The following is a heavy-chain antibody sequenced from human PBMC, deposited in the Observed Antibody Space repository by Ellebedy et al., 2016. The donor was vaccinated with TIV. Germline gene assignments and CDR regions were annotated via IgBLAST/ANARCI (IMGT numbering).Heavy chain of an antibody. CDR3: ARVRFGDTAVDY. D-gene: IGHD2-21*01. CDR1: GFTFSSYD. J-gene: IGHJ4*03. CDR2: IGTAGDT. V-gene: IGHV3-13*01. Sequence: GESLKISCAASGFTFSSYDMHWVRQGTGKGLEWVSAIGTAGDTYYPGSVKGRFTISREPAKNSLYLQITSLRAEDTAVYYCARVRFGDTAVDYWGQGTLVTVSS.